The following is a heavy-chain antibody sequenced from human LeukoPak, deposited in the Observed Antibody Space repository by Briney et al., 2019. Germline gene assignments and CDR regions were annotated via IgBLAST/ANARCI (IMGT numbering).Heavy chain of an antibody. CDR1: GGSFSGYF. CDR3: ARGYCRGGSCQVFDY. V-gene: IGHV4-34*01. Sequence: SETLTLTCAVYGGSFSGYFLSWIRQPPGKGLEWIGEINHSGSTKYDPSLKSRVTISVDTSKNQFSLNLRSVTAADTSVYYCARGYCRGGSCQVFDYWGQGTLVTVSS. J-gene: IGHJ4*02. D-gene: IGHD2-15*01. CDR2: INHSGST.